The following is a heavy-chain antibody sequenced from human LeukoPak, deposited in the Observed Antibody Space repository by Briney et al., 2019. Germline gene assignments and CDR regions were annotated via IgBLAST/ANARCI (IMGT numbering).Heavy chain of an antibody. Sequence: PGRSLRLSCAASGFTFSSYGMHWVRQAPGKGLEWVAVIWYDGSNKYYADSVKGRFTISRDNSKNTLYLQMNSLRAEDTAVYYCTRDQGTFDIWGQGTMVTVSS. CDR3: TRDQGTFDI. J-gene: IGHJ3*02. CDR1: GFTFSSYG. V-gene: IGHV3-33*01. CDR2: IWYDGSNK.